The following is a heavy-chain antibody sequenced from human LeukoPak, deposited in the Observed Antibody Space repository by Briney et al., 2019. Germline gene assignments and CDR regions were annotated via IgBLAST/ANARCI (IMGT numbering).Heavy chain of an antibody. Sequence: GGSLRLSCSASGFTFSRYPMYWVRQAPGKGLECISAISSNGGSASYAASVKGRFTISRDNSKNTLWLQMSSLRAEDTAVYSFVKAHGAYAIDSWVHGTMV. CDR2: ISSNGGSA. CDR1: GFTFSRYP. CDR3: VKAHGAYAIDS. J-gene: IGHJ3*02. V-gene: IGHV3-64D*06.